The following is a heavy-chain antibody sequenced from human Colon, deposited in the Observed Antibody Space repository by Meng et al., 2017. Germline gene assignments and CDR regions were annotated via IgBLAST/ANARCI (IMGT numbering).Heavy chain of an antibody. J-gene: IGHJ4*02. D-gene: IGHD2-15*01. CDR1: AGTFSGYY. Sequence: QVPLQQWGPGLLKPSETLTLTCAINAGTFSGYYWSWIRQAPGKGLDWIGEINHSGDTHYNPSLKSRDSMSFDTSKKQFSLHLSSVTAADTAVYYCSSLLTLDYWGPGTLVTVSS. CDR3: SSLLTLDY. V-gene: IGHV4-34*02. CDR2: INHSGDT.